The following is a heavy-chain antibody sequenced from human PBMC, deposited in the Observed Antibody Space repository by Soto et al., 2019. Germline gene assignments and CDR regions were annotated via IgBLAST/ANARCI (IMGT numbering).Heavy chain of an antibody. CDR3: ARESDGIYSYDTGEYYFDF. D-gene: IGHD3-22*01. CDR1: GDSISSYV. J-gene: IGHJ4*02. CDR2: IYPGGDT. Sequence: SETLSLTCTVSGDSISSYVCSWIRHPAWKGLEWIGHIYPGGDTNYNPSLKRRVAMSADTSKNQLSLKLTSVTAADTAVYFCARESDGIYSYDTGEYYFDFCGQGDLVTVSS. V-gene: IGHV4-4*07.